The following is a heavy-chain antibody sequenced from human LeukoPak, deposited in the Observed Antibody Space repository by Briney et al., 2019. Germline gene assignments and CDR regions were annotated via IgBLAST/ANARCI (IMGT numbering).Heavy chain of an antibody. Sequence: SETLSLTCTVSGGSISSSSYYWGWIRQPPGKGLEWIGYIYYSGSTNYNPSLKSRVTISVDTSKNQFSLKLSSVTAADTAVYYCARFASPWYYYDSSGYSYAFDIWGQGTMVTVSS. CDR1: GGSISSSSYY. D-gene: IGHD3-22*01. CDR2: IYYSGST. V-gene: IGHV4-61*05. CDR3: ARFASPWYYYDSSGYSYAFDI. J-gene: IGHJ3*02.